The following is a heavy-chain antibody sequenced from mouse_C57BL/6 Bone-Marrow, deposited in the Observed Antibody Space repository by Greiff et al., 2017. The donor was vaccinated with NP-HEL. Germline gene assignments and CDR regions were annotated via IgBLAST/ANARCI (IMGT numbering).Heavy chain of an antibody. V-gene: IGHV1-42*01. CDR1: GYSFTGYY. D-gene: IGHD1-1*01. CDR3: ARRGYYGSRRGFAY. CDR2: INPSTGGT. Sequence: EQSGPELVKPGASVKISCKASGYSFTGYYMNWVKQSPEKSLEWIGEINPSTGGTTYNQKFKAKATLTVDKSSSTAYMQLKSLTSEDSAVYYCARRGYYGSRRGFAYWGQGTLVTVSA. J-gene: IGHJ3*01.